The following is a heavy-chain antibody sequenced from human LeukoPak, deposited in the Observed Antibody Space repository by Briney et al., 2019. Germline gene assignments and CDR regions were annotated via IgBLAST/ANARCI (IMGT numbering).Heavy chain of an antibody. J-gene: IGHJ3*02. D-gene: IGHD5-18*01. CDR3: ARDVDTAMVFAFDI. Sequence: ASVKVSCKASGYTFTSYGISWVRQAPGQGLEWMGWISAYNGNTNYAQKLQGRVTMTTDTSTSTAYMELRSLRSDDTAVYYCARDVDTAMVFAFDIWGQGTMVTVSS. V-gene: IGHV1-18*01. CDR2: ISAYNGNT. CDR1: GYTFTSYG.